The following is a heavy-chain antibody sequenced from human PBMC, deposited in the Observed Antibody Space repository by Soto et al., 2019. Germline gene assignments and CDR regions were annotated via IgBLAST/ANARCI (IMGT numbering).Heavy chain of an antibody. J-gene: IGHJ6*02. D-gene: IGHD3-10*01. CDR3: ARDMVRGTDV. V-gene: IGHV3-66*01. CDR1: GFTXSSYA. CDR2: IYSGGST. Sequence: GGSLRLSCAASGFTXSSYAMSWFRQAPGKGLEWVSVIYSGGSTYYADSVKGRFTISRDNSKNTLYLQMNSLRAEDTAVYYCARDMVRGTDVWGQGTTVTVSS.